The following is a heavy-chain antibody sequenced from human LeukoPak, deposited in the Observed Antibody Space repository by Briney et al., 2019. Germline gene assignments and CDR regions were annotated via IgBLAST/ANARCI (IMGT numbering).Heavy chain of an antibody. Sequence: SETLSLTCIVSGASITSGTYYWTWIRRPAGKGLEWIGRIYAGGSTNYNPSLKRRVTISVDPYQTQFSLKLSSVTAADPAVYYCARDYSGSGWSYYFDYWGQGTLVTVSS. J-gene: IGHJ4*02. V-gene: IGHV4-61*02. CDR1: GASITSGTYY. CDR2: IYAGGST. CDR3: ARDYSGSGWSYYFDY. D-gene: IGHD6-19*01.